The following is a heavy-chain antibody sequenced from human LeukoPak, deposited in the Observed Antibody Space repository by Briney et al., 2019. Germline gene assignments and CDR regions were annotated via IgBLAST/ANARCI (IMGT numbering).Heavy chain of an antibody. CDR1: GGSFSGYY. Sequence: PSETLSLTCAVYGGSFSGYYWSWIRQPPGKGLEWIGEINHSGSTNYNPSLKSRVTISVDTSKNQFSLKLSSVTAADTAVYYCARTWGYYYFDYWGQGTLVTVSS. D-gene: IGHD3-16*01. CDR2: INHSGST. J-gene: IGHJ4*02. V-gene: IGHV4-34*01. CDR3: ARTWGYYYFDY.